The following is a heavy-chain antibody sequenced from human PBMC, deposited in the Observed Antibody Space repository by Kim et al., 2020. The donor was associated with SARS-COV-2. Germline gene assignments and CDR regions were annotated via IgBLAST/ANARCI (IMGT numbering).Heavy chain of an antibody. CDR3: ASGLELR. Sequence: NSGGTNYAKKFQGRVTMTRDTSISTAYMELSRLRSDDTAVYYCASGLELRWGQGTLVTVSS. J-gene: IGHJ4*02. V-gene: IGHV1-2*02. CDR2: NSGGT. D-gene: IGHD1-7*01.